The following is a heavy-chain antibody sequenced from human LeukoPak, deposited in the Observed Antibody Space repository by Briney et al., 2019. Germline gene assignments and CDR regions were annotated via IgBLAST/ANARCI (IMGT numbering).Heavy chain of an antibody. J-gene: IGHJ4*02. Sequence: SETLSLTCTVSGGSISSYYWSWIRQPPGKGLEWIGYIYYSGSTNYNPSLKSRVTISVDTSKNQFSLKLSSVTAADTAVYYCAEGIAVASYWGQGTLVTVSS. D-gene: IGHD6-19*01. V-gene: IGHV4-59*01. CDR2: IYYSGST. CDR3: AEGIAVASY. CDR1: GGSISSYY.